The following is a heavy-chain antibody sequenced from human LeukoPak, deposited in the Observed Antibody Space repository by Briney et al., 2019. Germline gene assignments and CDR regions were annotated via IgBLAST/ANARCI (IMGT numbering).Heavy chain of an antibody. V-gene: IGHV4-34*01. CDR2: INHSGST. Sequence: SETLSLTCAVYGGSFSGYYWSWIRQPPGKGLEWIGEINHSGSTNYNPSLKSRVTISVDTSENQFSLKLSSVTAADTAVYYCARSPDYGDYVPPIDYWGQGTLVTVSS. J-gene: IGHJ4*02. CDR3: ARSPDYGDYVPPIDY. CDR1: GGSFSGYY. D-gene: IGHD4-17*01.